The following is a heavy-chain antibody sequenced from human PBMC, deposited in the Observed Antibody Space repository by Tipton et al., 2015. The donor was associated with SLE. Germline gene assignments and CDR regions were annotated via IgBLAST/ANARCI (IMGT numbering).Heavy chain of an antibody. D-gene: IGHD3-22*01. CDR2: SSSTSTYV. CDR3: ARDHYDSSGYYYAY. CDR1: GFTVSSNY. V-gene: IGHV3-11*06. J-gene: IGHJ4*02. Sequence: GSLRLSCAASGFTVSSNYMSWIRQAPGKGLEWVSYSSSTSTYVHYADSVKGRFTISRDNAKNSLYLQMNSLRAEDTAVYYCARDHYDSSGYYYAYWGQGTLVTVSS.